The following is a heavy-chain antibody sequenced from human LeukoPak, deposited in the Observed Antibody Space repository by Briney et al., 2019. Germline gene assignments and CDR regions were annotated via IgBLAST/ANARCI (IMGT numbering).Heavy chain of an antibody. CDR2: IDWDDDK. Sequence: TLSLTCIVSGGSISTYYWSWIRQPPGKALEWLALIDWDDDKYYSTSLKTRLTISKDTSKNQVVLTMTNMDPVDTATYYCARMSGPAAGFDYWGQGTLVTVSS. J-gene: IGHJ4*02. CDR3: ARMSGPAAGFDY. CDR1: GGSISTYYW. D-gene: IGHD2-2*01. V-gene: IGHV2-70*01.